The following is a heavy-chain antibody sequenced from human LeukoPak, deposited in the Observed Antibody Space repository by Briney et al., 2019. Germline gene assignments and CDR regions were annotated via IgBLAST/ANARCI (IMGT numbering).Heavy chain of an antibody. Sequence: GESLKISCKGSGYSITTYWVGWVRQMPGKGLEWMGIIYLGDSKRTYSPSFQGQISFSADKSISTAYLQWSSLKASDTAMYYCARRIHERFEFDYWGQGTLVTVSS. J-gene: IGHJ4*02. D-gene: IGHD3-10*01. V-gene: IGHV5-51*01. CDR1: GYSITTYW. CDR3: ARRIHERFEFDY. CDR2: IYLGDSKR.